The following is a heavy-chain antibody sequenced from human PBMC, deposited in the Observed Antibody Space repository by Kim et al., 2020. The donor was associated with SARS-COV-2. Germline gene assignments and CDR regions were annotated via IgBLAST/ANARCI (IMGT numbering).Heavy chain of an antibody. CDR2: ISSSSSYI. CDR3: ARDQSGGSGLDY. CDR1: GFTFSSYS. Sequence: GGSLRLSCAASGFTFSSYSMNWVRQAPGKGLEWVSSISSSSSYIYYADSVKGRFTISRDNAKNSLYLQMNSLRAEDTAVYYCARDQSGGSGLDYWGQGTLVTVSS. J-gene: IGHJ4*02. V-gene: IGHV3-21*01. D-gene: IGHD2-15*01.